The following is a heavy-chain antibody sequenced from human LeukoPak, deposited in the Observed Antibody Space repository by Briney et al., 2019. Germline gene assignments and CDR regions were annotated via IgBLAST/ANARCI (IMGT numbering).Heavy chain of an antibody. CDR1: GFTFSSYA. V-gene: IGHV3-64*01. J-gene: IGHJ4*02. Sequence: GGSLRLSCAASGFTFSSYAMHWVRQAPGKGLEYVSAISSNGGSTYYANSVKGRFTISRDNSKNTLYLQMNSLRAEDTAVYYCAKQLVSSGSYYNYWGQGTLVTVYS. CDR3: AKQLVSSGSYYNY. CDR2: ISSNGGST. D-gene: IGHD3-22*01.